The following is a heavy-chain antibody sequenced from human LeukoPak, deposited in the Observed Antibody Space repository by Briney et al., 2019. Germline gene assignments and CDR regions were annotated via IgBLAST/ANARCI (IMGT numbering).Heavy chain of an antibody. V-gene: IGHV4-59*12. CDR3: ARVKQWLVIDY. CDR1: GGSISSYY. D-gene: IGHD6-19*01. Sequence: SETLSLTCTVSGGSISSYYWSWIRQPPGKGLEWIGYIYYSGSTYYNPSLKSRVTISVDTSKNQFSLKLSSVTAADTAVYYCARVKQWLVIDYWGQGTLVTVSS. CDR2: IYYSGST. J-gene: IGHJ4*02.